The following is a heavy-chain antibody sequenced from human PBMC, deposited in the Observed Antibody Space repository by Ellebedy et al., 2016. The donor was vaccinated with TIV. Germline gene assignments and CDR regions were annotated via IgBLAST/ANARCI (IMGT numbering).Heavy chain of an antibody. D-gene: IGHD1-1*01. V-gene: IGHV3-73*01. Sequence: GGSLRLSCAASGFTFSGSAMHWVRQASGKGLEWVGRIRSKANSYATAYAASVKGRFTISRDDSKNTAYLQMNSLKTEDTAVYYCTPLEGYYYYGMDVWGQGTLVTVSS. CDR3: TPLEGYYYYGMDV. CDR2: IRSKANSYAT. CDR1: GFTFSGSA. J-gene: IGHJ6*02.